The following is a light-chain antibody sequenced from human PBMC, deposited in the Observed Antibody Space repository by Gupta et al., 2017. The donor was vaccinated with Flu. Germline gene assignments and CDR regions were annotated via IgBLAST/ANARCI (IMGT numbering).Light chain of an antibody. V-gene: IGLV2-14*01. J-gene: IGLJ1*01. CDR3: SSYTNSSTFYV. CDR1: SSDVGGSNY. Sequence: QSALTQPASVSGSPGQSITISCTGTSSDVGGSNYVSWYQQHPGKAPKLLIYDVNNRPSGVSSRFSGSKSGNTASLTISGLQAEDETDYYCSSYTNSSTFYVFGSGTSVTVL. CDR2: DVN.